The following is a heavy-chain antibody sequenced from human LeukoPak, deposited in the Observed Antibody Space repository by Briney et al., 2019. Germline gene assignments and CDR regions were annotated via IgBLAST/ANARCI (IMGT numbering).Heavy chain of an antibody. Sequence: SETLSLTCTVSGVAISGYDWSWIRQPPGKGLEWIGDIYYVGSTNYNPALKSRVTISVDTSKNHFSLNLSSVTAADTAVYYCARDPRFNGMDVWGQGTTVTVSS. V-gene: IGHV4-59*01. CDR1: GVAISGYD. D-gene: IGHD3-3*01. CDR3: ARDPRFNGMDV. J-gene: IGHJ6*02. CDR2: IYYVGST.